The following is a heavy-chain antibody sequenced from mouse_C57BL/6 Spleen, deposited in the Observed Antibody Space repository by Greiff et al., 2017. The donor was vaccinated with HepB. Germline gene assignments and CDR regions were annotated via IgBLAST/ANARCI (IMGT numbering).Heavy chain of an antibody. Sequence: QVQLQQPGAELVKPGASVKLSCKASGYTFTSYWMHWVKQRPGQGLAWIGMIHPNSGSNNYNEKFKSKATLTVDKSSSTAYMQLSSLTSEDSAVYYCARLDYGYEGFAYWGQGTLVTVSA. D-gene: IGHD2-2*01. CDR1: GYTFTSYW. V-gene: IGHV1-64*01. J-gene: IGHJ3*01. CDR3: ARLDYGYEGFAY. CDR2: IHPNSGSN.